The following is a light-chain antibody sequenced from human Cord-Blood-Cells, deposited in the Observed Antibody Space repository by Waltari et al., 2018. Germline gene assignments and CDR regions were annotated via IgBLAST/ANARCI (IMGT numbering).Light chain of an antibody. Sequence: DIQMTQSPSSLSASVGDRVTITCRASQSISSYLNWYKQKPGKAPKLLIYAASSLQSGVPSRFSGSGSGTDFTLTISSLQPEDFATYYCQQSYSTLMYTFGQGTKL. J-gene: IGKJ2*01. CDR1: QSISSY. CDR2: AAS. CDR3: QQSYSTLMYT. V-gene: IGKV1-39*01.